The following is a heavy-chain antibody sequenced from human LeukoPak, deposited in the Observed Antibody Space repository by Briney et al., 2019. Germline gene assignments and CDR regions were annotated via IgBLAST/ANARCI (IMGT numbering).Heavy chain of an antibody. CDR3: TRDPRRLDY. CDR1: GFTFSSYA. Sequence: GGSLRLSCAASGFTFSSYAMHWVRQAPGKGLEWVAVISYDGSNKYYADSVKGRFTISRDNSKNTLYLQMNSLRAEDTAVYYCTRDPRRLDYWGQGTLVTVSS. CDR2: ISYDGSNK. V-gene: IGHV3-30*04. J-gene: IGHJ4*02.